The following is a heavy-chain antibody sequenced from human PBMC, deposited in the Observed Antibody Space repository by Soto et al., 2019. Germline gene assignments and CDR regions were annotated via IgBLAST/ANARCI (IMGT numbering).Heavy chain of an antibody. D-gene: IGHD4-17*01. CDR3: ARRYGDSFDY. V-gene: IGHV4-59*08. CDR1: GGSISSYY. Sequence: SETLSLTCTVSGGSISSYYWSWIRQPPGKGLEWIGYIYYSGSTNYNPSLKSRVTISVDTSKNQFSLKLSSVTAADTAVYYCARRYGDSFDYWGQGTLVTVSS. J-gene: IGHJ4*02. CDR2: IYYSGST.